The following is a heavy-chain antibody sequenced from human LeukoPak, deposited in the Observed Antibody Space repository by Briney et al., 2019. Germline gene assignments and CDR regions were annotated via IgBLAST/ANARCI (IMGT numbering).Heavy chain of an antibody. V-gene: IGHV1-2*06. CDR1: GYIFTGYY. D-gene: IGHD2-15*01. J-gene: IGHJ4*02. Sequence: ASVKVSCKASGYIFTGYYMYWVRQAPGQGLEWMGRINPDSGGTEYAQKLQGRITMTRDTSISTAYMELSRLGSDDTAVYCCARGEDCGGGSCVKYWGQGTPVTVSS. CDR2: INPDSGGT. CDR3: ARGEDCGGGSCVKY.